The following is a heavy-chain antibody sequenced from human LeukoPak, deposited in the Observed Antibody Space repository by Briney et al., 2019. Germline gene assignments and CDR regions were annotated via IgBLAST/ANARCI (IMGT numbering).Heavy chain of an antibody. CDR2: ISRNSGSI. J-gene: IGHJ4*02. CDR3: AKVYSYGLAAYFDY. Sequence: PGRSLRLSCAASGFTFDDYAMHWVRQAPGKGLEWVSGISRNSGSIGYADSVKGRLTISRDNAKNSLYLQMNSLRAEDTALYYCAKVYSYGLAAYFDYWGQGTLVTVSS. V-gene: IGHV3-9*01. D-gene: IGHD5-18*01. CDR1: GFTFDDYA.